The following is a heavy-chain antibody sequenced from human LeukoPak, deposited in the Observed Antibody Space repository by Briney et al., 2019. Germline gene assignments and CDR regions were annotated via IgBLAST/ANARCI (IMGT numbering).Heavy chain of an antibody. V-gene: IGHV3-30*04. CDR2: ISYDETNK. CDR3: ARADDNYYYYYMDV. Sequence: GGSLRLSCAASGFTFTNYAMHWVRQAPGKGLEWVAVISYDETNKYYEDSVKGRFTISRDSSKNSLYLQMNSLRAEDTAVYYCARADDNYYYYYMDVWGKGTTVTVSS. J-gene: IGHJ6*03. D-gene: IGHD3-22*01. CDR1: GFTFTNYA.